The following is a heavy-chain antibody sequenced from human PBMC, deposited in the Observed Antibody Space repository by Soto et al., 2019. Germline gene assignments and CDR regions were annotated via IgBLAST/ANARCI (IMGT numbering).Heavy chain of an antibody. V-gene: IGHV5-51*01. Sequence: GESLKISCKGSGYSFTSYWIGWVRQMPGKGLESMGIIYPGDSDTRYSPSFQGQVTISADRSFTTAYLQWSSLQASDTAMYYCATQSTVTAPFDYWGQGTLVTVSS. CDR2: IYPGDSDT. CDR1: GYSFTSYW. D-gene: IGHD4-17*01. CDR3: ATQSTVTAPFDY. J-gene: IGHJ4*02.